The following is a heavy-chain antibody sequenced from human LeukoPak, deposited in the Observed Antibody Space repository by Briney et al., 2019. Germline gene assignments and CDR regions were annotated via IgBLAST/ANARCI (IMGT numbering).Heavy chain of an antibody. V-gene: IGHV5-51*01. CDR3: ARPNITSYYDSRGDDAFDV. J-gene: IGHJ3*01. CDR2: IYPDDSDT. CDR1: GYRFNSYW. Sequence: GESLKISCQGSGYRFNSYWIAWVRQMPGKGLEWMGIIYPDDSDTRYSPSFQGQVTISADKSVRTAYLQWSSLKASDTAMYYCARPNITSYYDSRGDDAFDVWGQGTMVTVSS. D-gene: IGHD3-22*01.